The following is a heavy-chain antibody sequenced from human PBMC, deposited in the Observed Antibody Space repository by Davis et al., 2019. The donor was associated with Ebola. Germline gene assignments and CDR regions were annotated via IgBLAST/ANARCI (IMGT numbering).Heavy chain of an antibody. CDR3: VRGWGRSGLDV. Sequence: PSETLSLTCAISGDRVSINSAGWNWIRQSPSRGLEWLGRTYYTSKWHNDYGESVKSRITINPDTSNNHLSLQLNSVTPEDTAVYYCVRGWGRSGLDVWGQGTTVTVSS. CDR2: TYYTSKWHN. D-gene: IGHD3-16*01. CDR1: GDRVSINSAG. J-gene: IGHJ6*02. V-gene: IGHV6-1*01.